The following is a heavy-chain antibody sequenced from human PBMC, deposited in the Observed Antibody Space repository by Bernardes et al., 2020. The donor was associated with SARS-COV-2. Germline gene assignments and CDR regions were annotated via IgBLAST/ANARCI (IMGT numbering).Heavy chain of an antibody. CDR2: ISYDGSNK. CDR1: GFTFSSYA. Sequence: SLRLSCAASGFTFSSYAMHWVRQAPGKGLEWVAVISYDGSNKYYADSVKGRFTISRDNSKNTLYLQMNSLRAEDTAVYYCAREGSSGWYGGNWFDPWGQGTLVTVSS. D-gene: IGHD6-19*01. CDR3: AREGSSGWYGGNWFDP. J-gene: IGHJ5*02. V-gene: IGHV3-30-3*01.